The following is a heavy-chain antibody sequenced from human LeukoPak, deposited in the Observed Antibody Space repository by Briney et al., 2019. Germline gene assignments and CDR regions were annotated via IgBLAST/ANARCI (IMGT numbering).Heavy chain of an antibody. CDR1: GFTFSDYY. CDR2: ISSSGSTI. Sequence: GGSLRLSCAASGFTFSDYYMSWIRQAPGKGLEWVSYISSSGSTIYYADSVKGRFTISRDNAKNSLYLQMNSLRAEDTAVYYCARAESGVVPAAIGPFDYWGQGTLVTVSS. V-gene: IGHV3-11*01. J-gene: IGHJ4*02. CDR3: ARAESGVVPAAIGPFDY. D-gene: IGHD2-2*01.